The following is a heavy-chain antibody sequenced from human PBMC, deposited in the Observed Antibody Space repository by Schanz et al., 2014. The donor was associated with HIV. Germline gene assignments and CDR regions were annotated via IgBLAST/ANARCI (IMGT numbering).Heavy chain of an antibody. J-gene: IGHJ6*02. Sequence: EVQLVESGGGLVQPGGSLRLSCAASGFSFSSYWMYWVRQAPGKGLVWVSRINNDGSTTTYADSVKGRFTISRDNAKNTLYLQMNSLRAEDTAVYHCAKDGAPSGSYSYGMDVWGQGTTVTVSS. CDR3: AKDGAPSGSYSYGMDV. CDR2: INNDGSTT. CDR1: GFSFSSYW. D-gene: IGHD3-10*01. V-gene: IGHV3-74*01.